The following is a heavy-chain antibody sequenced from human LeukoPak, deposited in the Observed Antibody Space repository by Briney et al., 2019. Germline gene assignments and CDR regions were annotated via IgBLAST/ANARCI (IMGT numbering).Heavy chain of an antibody. CDR3: ARATPGIHYGMDV. V-gene: IGHV3-53*01. J-gene: IGHJ6*02. CDR1: GFTVSSNY. Sequence: GGSLRLSCVASGFTVSSNYMSWVRQAPGKGLEWVSVIYSGGSTFYADSVKGRFTISRDNSKNTLYLQMNILRAEDMAVYYCARATPGIHYGMDVWGQGTTVTVSS. CDR2: IYSGGST.